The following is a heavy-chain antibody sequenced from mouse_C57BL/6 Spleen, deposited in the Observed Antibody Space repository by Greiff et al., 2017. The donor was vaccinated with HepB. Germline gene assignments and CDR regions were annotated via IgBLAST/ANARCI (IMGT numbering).Heavy chain of an antibody. J-gene: IGHJ4*01. D-gene: IGHD1-1*01. CDR3: ARGTTVVATNAMDY. Sequence: VQLQQSGAELARPGASVKLSCKASGYTFTSYGISWVKQRTGQGLEWIGEIYPRSGNTYYNEKFKGKATLTADKSSSTAYMELRSLTSEDSAVYFCARGTTVVATNAMDYWGQGTSVTVSS. CDR1: GYTFTSYG. CDR2: IYPRSGNT. V-gene: IGHV1-81*01.